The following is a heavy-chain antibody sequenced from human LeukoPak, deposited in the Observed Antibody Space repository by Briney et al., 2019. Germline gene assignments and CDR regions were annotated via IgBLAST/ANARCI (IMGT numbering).Heavy chain of an antibody. CDR1: GGSFSGYY. CDR2: INHSGST. J-gene: IGHJ4*02. Sequence: SETLSLTCAVYGGSFSGYYWSWIRQPPGKGLEWIGEINHSGSTNYNPSLKSRVTISVDTSKNQFSLKLSSVTAADTAVYYCARGYDTFHYFDYWGQGTLVTVSS. CDR3: ARGYDTFHYFDY. D-gene: IGHD3-16*01. V-gene: IGHV4-34*01.